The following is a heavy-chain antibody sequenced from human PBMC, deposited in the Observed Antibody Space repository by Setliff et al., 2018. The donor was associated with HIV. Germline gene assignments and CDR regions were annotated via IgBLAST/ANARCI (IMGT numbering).Heavy chain of an antibody. CDR3: ASRRAAMWRGLFVGFEN. V-gene: IGHV4-34*01. CDR2: IDHSGNI. CDR1: GGSFDDYY. J-gene: IGHJ4*02. Sequence: PSETLSLTCAVYGGSFDDYYWTWIRQPPGKGLEWIGEIDHSGNIKYHASLKSRVTISVDTSKNQFSLKLSSVTAADTAVYYCASRRAAMWRGLFVGFENWGQGTLVTVSS. D-gene: IGHD1-26*01.